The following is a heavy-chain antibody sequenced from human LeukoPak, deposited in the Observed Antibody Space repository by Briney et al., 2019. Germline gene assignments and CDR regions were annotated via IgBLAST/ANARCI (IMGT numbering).Heavy chain of an antibody. V-gene: IGHV4-34*01. D-gene: IGHD2-2*01. CDR3: ARPVYCSSTTCSGGGFDS. CDR2: IDQRGNT. Sequence: PSETLSLTCAVYGVSLSGYYWSWIRQPPGKGLEWIGEIDQRGNTNYDPSLKSRVTISVDTSRNQFSLKLSPVTAADTAVYYCARPVYCSSTTCSGGGFDSWGQGTLATVSS. CDR1: GVSLSGYY. J-gene: IGHJ4*02.